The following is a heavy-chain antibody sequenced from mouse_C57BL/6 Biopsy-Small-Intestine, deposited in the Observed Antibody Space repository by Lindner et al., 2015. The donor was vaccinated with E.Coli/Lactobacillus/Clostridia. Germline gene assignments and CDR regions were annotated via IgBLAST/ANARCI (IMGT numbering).Heavy chain of an antibody. J-gene: IGHJ3*01. D-gene: IGHD2-4*01. Sequence: VKDRFTLSRDDSERMLYLQMNNLKTEDTAMYYCVRQDYDYGWFAYWGQGTLVTVSA. CDR3: VRQDYDYGWFAY. V-gene: IGHV10-1*01.